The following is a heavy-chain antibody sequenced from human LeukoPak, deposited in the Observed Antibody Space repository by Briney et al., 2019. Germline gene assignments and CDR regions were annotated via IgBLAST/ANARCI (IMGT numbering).Heavy chain of an antibody. Sequence: SETLSLTCAVYGVSFSGYYWSWIRQPPGKGLEWIGEINHSGSTNYNPSLKSRVTISVDTSKNQFSLKLSPVTAADTAVYYCARMVGPKALDYWGQGTLVTVSS. CDR3: ARMVGPKALDY. V-gene: IGHV4-34*01. CDR1: GVSFSGYY. CDR2: INHSGST. D-gene: IGHD2-15*01. J-gene: IGHJ4*02.